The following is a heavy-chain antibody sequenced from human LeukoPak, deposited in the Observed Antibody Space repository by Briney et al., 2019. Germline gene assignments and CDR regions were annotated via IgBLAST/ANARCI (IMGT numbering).Heavy chain of an antibody. J-gene: IGHJ2*01. CDR2: INHSGGT. Sequence: SETLSLTCAVYGGSFSGYYWSWIRQPPGKGLEWIGEINHSGGTNYNPSLKSRVTISVDTSKNQFSLKLSSVTAADTAVYYCARGIRTVTTFYAAKYWYFDLWGRGTLVTVSS. V-gene: IGHV4-34*01. CDR1: GGSFSGYY. D-gene: IGHD2/OR15-2a*01. CDR3: ARGIRTVTTFYAAKYWYFDL.